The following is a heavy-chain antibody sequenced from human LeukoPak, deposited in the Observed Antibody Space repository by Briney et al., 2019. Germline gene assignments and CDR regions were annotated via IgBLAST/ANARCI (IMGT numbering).Heavy chain of an antibody. CDR3: ARAGGNSDHDY. D-gene: IGHD4-23*01. CDR1: GFTFSDLY. Sequence: GGSLRLSCAASGFTFSDLYMSWIRQAPGKGLEWVSYIGGGGYTIYYADSVKGRFTISRDNAKNSLYLQMNSLRAEDTAVYYCARAGGNSDHDYWGQGTLVTVSS. V-gene: IGHV3-11*01. CDR2: IGGGGYTI. J-gene: IGHJ4*02.